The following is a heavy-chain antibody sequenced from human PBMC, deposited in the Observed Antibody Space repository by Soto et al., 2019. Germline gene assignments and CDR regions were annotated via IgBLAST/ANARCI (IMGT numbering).Heavy chain of an antibody. J-gene: IGHJ4*02. D-gene: IGHD6-19*01. V-gene: IGHV5-10-1*01. CDR1: GYSFTNNW. CDR3: VRGHGWVDY. CDR2: VNPSDSET. Sequence: PGESLKISCKTSGYSFTNNWITWVRHLPGKGLEWMGRVNPSDSETDYSPSFQGHVTISADKSITTTYLQWGSLKSSDTAIYYCVRGHGWVDYRGQVTLVTVSS.